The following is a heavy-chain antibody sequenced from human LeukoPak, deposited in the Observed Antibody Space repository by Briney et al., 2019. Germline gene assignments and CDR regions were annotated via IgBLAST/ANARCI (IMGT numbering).Heavy chain of an antibody. CDR3: VRSSAAAKYYFDY. CDR2: ISYDGSNE. J-gene: IGHJ4*02. V-gene: IGHV3-30-3*01. CDR1: GFIFSRHT. D-gene: IGHD6-13*01. Sequence: AGGSLRLSCAASGFIFSRHTMHWARQAPGKGLQWVALISYDGSNEYFADSVKGRFTISRDNSRNTLSLQVNSLRLEDTAVYYCVRSSAAAKYYFDYWGQGTLVTVSS.